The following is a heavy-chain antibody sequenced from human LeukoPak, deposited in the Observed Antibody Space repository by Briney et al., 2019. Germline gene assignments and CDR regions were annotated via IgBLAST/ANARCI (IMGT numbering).Heavy chain of an antibody. D-gene: IGHD3-16*02. V-gene: IGHV4-39*07. Sequence: SETLSLTCTVSGGSISSRSYFWGWIRQPPGKGLEWIGSIYYKGNTYFNPSLKSRVTISEDTSKNQFSLKLNSLTAADTAVYYCARERYDYVWGSYRYTLDAFDIWGQGTMVTVSS. J-gene: IGHJ3*02. CDR1: GGSISSRSYF. CDR3: ARERYDYVWGSYRYTLDAFDI. CDR2: IYYKGNT.